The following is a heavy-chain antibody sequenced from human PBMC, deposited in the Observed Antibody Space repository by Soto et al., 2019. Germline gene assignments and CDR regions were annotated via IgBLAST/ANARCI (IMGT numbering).Heavy chain of an antibody. D-gene: IGHD2-2*01. CDR3: AREASVLIPAAQPSRFDS. V-gene: IGHV1-18*04. CDR1: GYSFMKYG. J-gene: IGHJ4*02. Sequence: ASVKVSCKGFGYSFMKYGINWVRQAPGEGLEWVGWISPYSGYTQSAQKFHGRLTLTTDTAASTAYMELRILRSADTALYYCAREASVLIPAAQPSRFDSWGQGTLVTVSS. CDR2: ISPYSGYT.